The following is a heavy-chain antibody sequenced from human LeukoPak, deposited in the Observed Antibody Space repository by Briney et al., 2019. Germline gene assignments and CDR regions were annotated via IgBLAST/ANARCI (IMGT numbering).Heavy chain of an antibody. CDR1: GYTFTGYY. Sequence: ASVKVSCKASGYTFTGYYMHWVRQAPGQGLEWMGWINPNSGGTNYARKFQGRVTMTRDTSISTAYMELSRLRSDDAAVYYCARGERGYSGYADYWGQGTLVTVSS. J-gene: IGHJ4*02. D-gene: IGHD5-12*01. CDR2: INPNSGGT. V-gene: IGHV1-2*02. CDR3: ARGERGYSGYADY.